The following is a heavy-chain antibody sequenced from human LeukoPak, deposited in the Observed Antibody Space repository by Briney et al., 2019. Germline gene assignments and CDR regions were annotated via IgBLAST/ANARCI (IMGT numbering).Heavy chain of an antibody. V-gene: IGHV3-23*01. J-gene: IGHJ2*01. D-gene: IGHD3-22*01. CDR3: AKEGYYYDSSGYKNWYFDL. Sequence: GGSLRLSCAASGFTFSSYAMSWVRQAPGKGLEWVSGISGSGGSTYYADSVKGRFTISRDNSKNTLYLQMASLRAEDTAVYYCAKEGYYYDSSGYKNWYFDLWGRGTLVTVSS. CDR2: ISGSGGST. CDR1: GFTFSSYA.